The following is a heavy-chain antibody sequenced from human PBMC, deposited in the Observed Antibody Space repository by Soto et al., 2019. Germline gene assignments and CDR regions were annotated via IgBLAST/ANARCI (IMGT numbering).Heavy chain of an antibody. J-gene: IGHJ2*01. CDR1: G. CDR3: FQAEDGIRATVPVSAFLLNRSSDL. V-gene: IGHV2-5*01. D-gene: IGHD1-26*01. CDR2: IYWNDDK. Sequence: GVGWIRQPPGKALEWLALIYWNDDKRYSPSLKSRLTITKDTSKNQVVLTMTNMDPVDTATYFFFQAEDGIRATVPVSAFLLNRSSDL.